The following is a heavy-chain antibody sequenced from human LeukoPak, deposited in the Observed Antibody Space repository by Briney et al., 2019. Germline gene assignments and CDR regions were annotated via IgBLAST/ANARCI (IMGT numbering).Heavy chain of an antibody. J-gene: IGHJ4*02. V-gene: IGHV3-23*01. D-gene: IGHD4-17*01. Sequence: ETLSLTCTVSGGSISSSSYYWGWIRQPPGKGLEWVSAISGSGGSTYYADSVKGRFTISRDNSKNTLYLQMNSLRAEDTAVYYCAKSGANDYGDYAYFDYWGQGTLVTVSS. CDR3: AKSGANDYGDYAYFDY. CDR1: GGSISSSSYY. CDR2: ISGSGGST.